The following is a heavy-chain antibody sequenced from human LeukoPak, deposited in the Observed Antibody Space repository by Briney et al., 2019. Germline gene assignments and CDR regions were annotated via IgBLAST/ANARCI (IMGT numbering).Heavy chain of an antibody. V-gene: IGHV3-53*01. CDR3: ARTSIAVAATYGLDY. D-gene: IGHD6-19*01. Sequence: GGSLRLSCAASGFTVSTNYMTWVRQAPGKGLGWVSVIYSGGGTYYADSVKGRFTISRDNSKNTLYLQMNSLRAEDTAVYYCARTSIAVAATYGLDYWGQGILVTVSS. CDR2: IYSGGGT. CDR1: GFTVSTNY. J-gene: IGHJ4*02.